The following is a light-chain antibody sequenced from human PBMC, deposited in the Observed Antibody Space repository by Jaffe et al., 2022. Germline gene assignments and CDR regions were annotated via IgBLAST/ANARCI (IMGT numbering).Light chain of an antibody. Sequence: SYVLTQPPSVSVAPGKTARITCGGNNIGSKSVHWYQQKPGQAPVLVIYYDSDRPSGIPERFSGSNSGNTATLTISRVEAGDEADYYCQVWDSSSDHPEWVFGGGTKLTVL. J-gene: IGLJ3*02. V-gene: IGLV3-21*04. CDR2: YDS. CDR3: QVWDSSSDHPEWV. CDR1: NIGSKS.